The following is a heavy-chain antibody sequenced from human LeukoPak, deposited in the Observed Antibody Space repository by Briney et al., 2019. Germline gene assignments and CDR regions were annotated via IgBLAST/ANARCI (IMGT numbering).Heavy chain of an antibody. CDR3: SRGTDAYKCGNS. Sequence: SETLSLTCAVYGGSFSGYYWTWIRQPPGKGLEWIGEIHYSGRINYYPSLKSRVTISADTSNNHFSLKMNSVTAADTAVYYCSRGTDAYKCGNSWGQGTLVTVSS. D-gene: IGHD5-24*01. CDR1: GGSFSGYY. J-gene: IGHJ4*02. CDR2: IHYSGRI. V-gene: IGHV4-34*01.